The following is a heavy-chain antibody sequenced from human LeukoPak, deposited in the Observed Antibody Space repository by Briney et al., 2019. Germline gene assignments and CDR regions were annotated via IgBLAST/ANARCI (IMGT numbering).Heavy chain of an antibody. CDR1: GGSISSGGYY. V-gene: IGHV4-31*03. CDR3: ARGDYGGIVDY. J-gene: IGHJ4*02. CDR2: IYYSGST. D-gene: IGHD4-23*01. Sequence: SETLSLTCTVSGGSISSGGYYWSWIRQHPGKGLEWIGYIYYSGSTYYNPSLKSRVTISVDMSKNQFSLKLSSVTAADTAVYYCARGDYGGIVDYWGQGTLVTVSS.